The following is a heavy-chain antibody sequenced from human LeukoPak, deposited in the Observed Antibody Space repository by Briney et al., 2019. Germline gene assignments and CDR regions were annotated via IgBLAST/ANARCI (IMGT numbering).Heavy chain of an antibody. CDR2: IYSDDST. CDR3: ARGRDGYPGYFDY. J-gene: IGHJ4*02. Sequence: GGSLRLSCAASRFTVSSNYMNWVRQAPGKGLEWVSVIYSDDSTYYADSVKGRFTISRDSSKNTLFLQMNSLRADDTAVYYCARGRDGYPGYFDYWGQGTLVTVSS. V-gene: IGHV3-53*01. D-gene: IGHD5-24*01. CDR1: RFTVSSNY.